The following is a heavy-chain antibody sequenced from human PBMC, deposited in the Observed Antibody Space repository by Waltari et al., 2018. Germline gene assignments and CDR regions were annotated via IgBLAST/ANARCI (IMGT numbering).Heavy chain of an antibody. D-gene: IGHD6-13*01. CDR3: ARGFFSWYFDY. V-gene: IGHV3-53*01. J-gene: IGHJ4*02. CDR1: GFNVSSNY. Sequence: EVQLVASGGGLIQPGGSLRLPRAASGFNVSSNYMSWVRQAPGKGLEWVSVIYSGGSTYYADSVKGRFTIPRDNSKNTLYLQMNSLRAEDTAVYYCARGFFSWYFDYWGQVTLVTVSS. CDR2: IYSGGST.